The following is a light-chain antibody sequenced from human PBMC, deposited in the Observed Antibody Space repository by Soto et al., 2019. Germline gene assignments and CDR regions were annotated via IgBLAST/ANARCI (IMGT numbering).Light chain of an antibody. V-gene: IGKV1-39*01. CDR3: QQSGSIPT. CDR1: RSISTF. CDR2: DAS. J-gene: IGKJ4*01. Sequence: DIQMTQSPSSLSASVGDRVNITCRASRSISTFLNWYQHKPGTAPKLLIYDASRLQSGVPSRFSGSASGTDFALTIGSLRPEDVATYYCQQSGSIPTFGGGTKVEI.